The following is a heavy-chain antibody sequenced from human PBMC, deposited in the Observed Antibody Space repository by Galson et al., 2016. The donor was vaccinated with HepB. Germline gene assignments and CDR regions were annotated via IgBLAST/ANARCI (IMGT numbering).Heavy chain of an antibody. D-gene: IGHD4-17*01. V-gene: IGHV3-33*01. CDR3: ASGTTMTPDYFDY. J-gene: IGHJ4*02. Sequence: QAPGKGLEWVALVWYDEINKFYRDSGKGRFTISRDNSKNTLYLQMNNLRAEDTAVYYCASGTTMTPDYFDYWGQGTLVTVSS. CDR2: VWYDEINK.